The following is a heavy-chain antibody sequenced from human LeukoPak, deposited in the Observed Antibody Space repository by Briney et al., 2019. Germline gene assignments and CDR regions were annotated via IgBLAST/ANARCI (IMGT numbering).Heavy chain of an antibody. CDR3: ARDRVVGLGIDNAFDI. V-gene: IGHV1-69*13. CDR1: GGTFSSYA. J-gene: IGHJ3*02. D-gene: IGHD2-15*01. CDR2: VIPVFGTA. Sequence: SVKVSCKAPGGTFSSYAISWVRQAPGQGLEWMGGVIPVFGTANYAQKFQGRVTITADESTSTAYMELSSLRSEDTAVYYCARDRVVGLGIDNAFDIWGHGTMVTVSS.